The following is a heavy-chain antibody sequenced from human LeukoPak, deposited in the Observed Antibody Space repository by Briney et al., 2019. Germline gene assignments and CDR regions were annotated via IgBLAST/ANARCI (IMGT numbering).Heavy chain of an antibody. Sequence: SVKVSCKASGGTFSSYAISWVRQAPGQGLEWMGGIIPIFGTANYAQKFQGRVTITTDESTSTAYMGLSSLRSEDTAVYYCARGVRLYYYYYMDVWGKGTTVTVSS. D-gene: IGHD5-12*01. CDR2: IIPIFGTA. CDR3: ARGVRLYYYYYMDV. V-gene: IGHV1-69*05. J-gene: IGHJ6*03. CDR1: GGTFSSYA.